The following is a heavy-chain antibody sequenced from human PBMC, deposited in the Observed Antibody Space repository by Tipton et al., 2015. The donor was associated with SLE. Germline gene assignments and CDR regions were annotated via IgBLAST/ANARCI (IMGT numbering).Heavy chain of an antibody. D-gene: IGHD6-13*01. V-gene: IGHV4-34*01. CDR1: GGSFSGYY. Sequence: TLSLTCAVYGGSFSGYYWSWIRQPPGKGLEWIGSIYHSGSTYYNPSLKSRATISVDRSKNQFSLKLSSVTAADTAVYYCARGESSSWYYFDYWGQGTLVTVSS. CDR3: ARGESSSWYYFDY. CDR2: IYHSGST. J-gene: IGHJ4*02.